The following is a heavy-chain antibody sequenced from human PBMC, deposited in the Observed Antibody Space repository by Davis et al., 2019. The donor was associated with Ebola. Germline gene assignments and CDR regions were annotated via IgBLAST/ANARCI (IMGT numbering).Heavy chain of an antibody. V-gene: IGHV3-7*03. J-gene: IGHJ6*02. D-gene: IGHD4-23*01. Sequence: GGSLRLSCAASGFSVSTNYMSWVRQAPGKGLEWVANIKQDGSEKYYVDSVKGRFTISRENAKNSLNLQMNSLRAEDTALYYCASGDGRGNSYDMDVWGQGTTVTVSS. CDR1: GFSVSTNY. CDR3: ASGDGRGNSYDMDV. CDR2: IKQDGSEK.